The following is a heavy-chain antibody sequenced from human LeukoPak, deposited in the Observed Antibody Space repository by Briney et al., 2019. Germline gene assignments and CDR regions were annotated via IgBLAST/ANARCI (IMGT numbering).Heavy chain of an antibody. CDR2: IYYSGST. Sequence: SETLSLTCTVSGGSISSGDYYWSWIRQPPGKGLEWIGYIYYSGSTYCNPSLKSRVTISVDTSKNQFSLKPSSVTAADTAVYYCARVKSPLRFLEWLPYYFDYWGQGTLVTVSS. V-gene: IGHV4-30-4*08. D-gene: IGHD3-3*01. CDR3: ARVKSPLRFLEWLPYYFDY. J-gene: IGHJ4*02. CDR1: GGSISSGDYY.